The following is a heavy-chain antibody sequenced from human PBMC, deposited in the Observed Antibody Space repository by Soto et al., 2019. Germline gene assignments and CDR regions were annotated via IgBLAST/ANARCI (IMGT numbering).Heavy chain of an antibody. CDR1: GFTFSDHY. D-gene: IGHD6-19*01. V-gene: IGHV3-72*01. CDR2: IKNKANSYTT. J-gene: IGHJ4*02. Sequence: GGSLRLSCAASGFTFSDHYMDWVRQAPGKGLEWVGRIKNKANSYTTEYAAPVKGRFTISRDDSKNSVFLQMNRLKTDDTAVYYCTRVRLGRSRSSDYWGQGILVTVSS. CDR3: TRVRLGRSRSSDY.